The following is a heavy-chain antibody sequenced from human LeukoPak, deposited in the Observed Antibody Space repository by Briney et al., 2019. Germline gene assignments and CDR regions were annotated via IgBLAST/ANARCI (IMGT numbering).Heavy chain of an antibody. CDR1: GFTFSSYA. D-gene: IGHD6-13*01. J-gene: IGHJ4*02. CDR2: ISWNSGSI. V-gene: IGHV3-20*04. Sequence: PGGSLRLSCAASGFTFSSYAMSWVRQAPGKGLEWVSGISWNSGSIGYADSVKGRFTISRDNAKNSLYLQMNSLRAEDTAVYYCARSTQLAFDYWGQGTLVTVSS. CDR3: ARSTQLAFDY.